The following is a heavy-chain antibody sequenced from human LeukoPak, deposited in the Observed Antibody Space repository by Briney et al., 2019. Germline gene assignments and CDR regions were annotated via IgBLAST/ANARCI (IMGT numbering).Heavy chain of an antibody. J-gene: IGHJ5*02. CDR2: IYPSGS. V-gene: IGHV4-4*07. CDR1: GDSIGSNY. CDR3: AKSSGSYRP. Sequence: SETLSLTCTVSGDSIGSNYWSWIRQPAGKGLEWIGRIYPSGSNYNPSLKSRVTISVDKSKNQFSLKLISVTAADTAMYYCAKSSGSYRPWGQRTLVTVSS. D-gene: IGHD1-26*01.